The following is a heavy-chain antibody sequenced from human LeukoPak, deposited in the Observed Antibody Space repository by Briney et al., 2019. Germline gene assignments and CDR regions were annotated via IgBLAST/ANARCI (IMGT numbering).Heavy chain of an antibody. CDR1: GYTFTSYY. CDR3: ARAVAGRERKIDY. D-gene: IGHD6-19*01. CDR2: INPSGGST. V-gene: IGHV1-46*01. Sequence: ASVKVSCKASGYTFTSYYMHWVRQAPGQGLEWMGIINPSGGSTSYAQKFQGRVTMTRDTSISTAYMELSRLRSDDTAVYYCARAVAGRERKIDYWGQGTLVTVSS. J-gene: IGHJ4*02.